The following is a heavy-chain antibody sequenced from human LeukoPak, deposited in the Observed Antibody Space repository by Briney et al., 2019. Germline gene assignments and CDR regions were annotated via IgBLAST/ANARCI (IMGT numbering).Heavy chain of an antibody. CDR3: ARATWDPNYYYYMDV. CDR2: ISGSSSYK. CDR1: GFTFSRYS. V-gene: IGHV3-21*01. J-gene: IGHJ6*03. D-gene: IGHD1-26*01. Sequence: PGGSLRLSCAASGFTFSRYSMNWVRQAPGKGLEWVSSISGSSSYKYYADSVKGRFTISRDNAKNSLYLQMNSLRAEDTAVYYCARATWDPNYYYYMDVWGKGTTVTISS.